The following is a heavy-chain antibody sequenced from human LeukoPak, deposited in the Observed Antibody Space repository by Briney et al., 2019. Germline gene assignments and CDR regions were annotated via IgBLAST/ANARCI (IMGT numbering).Heavy chain of an antibody. CDR1: GFTFSSYW. D-gene: IGHD4-17*01. CDR3: ARDRDLDGDYYQYGMDV. V-gene: IGHV3-7*01. Sequence: PGGSLRLSCAASGFTFSSYWMSWVRQAPGKGLEWVANIKQDGSEKYYVDSVKGRFTISRDNAKNSLYLQMNSLRAEDTAVYYCARDRDLDGDYYQYGMDVWGQGTTVTVSS. J-gene: IGHJ6*02. CDR2: IKQDGSEK.